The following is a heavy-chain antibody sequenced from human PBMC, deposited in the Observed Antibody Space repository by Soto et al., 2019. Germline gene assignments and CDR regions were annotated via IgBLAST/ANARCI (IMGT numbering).Heavy chain of an antibody. J-gene: IGHJ3*02. CDR1: GYSFTSYW. Sequence: GESLKISCKGSGYSFTSYWISWVRQMPGKGLEWMGIIYPGDSDTRYSPSFQGQVTISADKSISTAYLQWSSLKASATAMYYCASQEMATKNVDAFDIWGQGTMVTVSS. CDR2: IYPGDSDT. V-gene: IGHV5-51*01. D-gene: IGHD5-12*01. CDR3: ASQEMATKNVDAFDI.